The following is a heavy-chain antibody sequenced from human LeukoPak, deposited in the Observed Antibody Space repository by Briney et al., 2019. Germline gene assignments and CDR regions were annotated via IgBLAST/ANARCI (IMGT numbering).Heavy chain of an antibody. CDR3: ARPRLEYCSGGSCFDAFDI. CDR2: ISGSGSTT. V-gene: IGHV3-23*01. CDR1: GFTFSSYG. Sequence: GGSLRLSCAASGFTFSSYGISWVRQAPGKGLEWVSAISGSGSTTYYADSVKGRFTISRDNSKNTLFLQMNSLTAEDTAIYSCARPRLEYCSGGSCFDAFDIWGQGTMVTVSS. J-gene: IGHJ3*02. D-gene: IGHD2-15*01.